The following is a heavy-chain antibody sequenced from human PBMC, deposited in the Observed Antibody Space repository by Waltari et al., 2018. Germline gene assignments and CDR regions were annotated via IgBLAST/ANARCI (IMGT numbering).Heavy chain of an antibody. CDR1: GGSFSGYY. D-gene: IGHD3-10*01. CDR3: ARGRITMVRGVSLPFDY. V-gene: IGHV4-34*01. CDR2: INHSGST. Sequence: QVQLQQWGAGLLKPSETLSLTCAVSGGSFSGYYWSWIRTPQGKGLEWIGEINHSGSTNHNPSLKSRVTISVDTSKNQFSLKLSSVTAADTAVYYCARGRITMVRGVSLPFDYWGQGTLVTVSS. J-gene: IGHJ4*02.